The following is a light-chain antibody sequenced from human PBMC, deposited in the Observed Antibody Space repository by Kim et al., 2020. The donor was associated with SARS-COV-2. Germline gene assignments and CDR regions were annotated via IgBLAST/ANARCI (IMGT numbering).Light chain of an antibody. V-gene: IGLV3-1*01. CDR2: QDS. CDR3: QAWDSSTVV. Sequence: YELTQPPSVSVSPGQTASITCSGDKLGDKYACWYQQKPGQSPVLVIYQDSKRSSGIPERFSGSNSGNTATLTISGTQAMDEDDYYCQAWDSSTVVFGGG. CDR1: KLGDKY. J-gene: IGLJ2*01.